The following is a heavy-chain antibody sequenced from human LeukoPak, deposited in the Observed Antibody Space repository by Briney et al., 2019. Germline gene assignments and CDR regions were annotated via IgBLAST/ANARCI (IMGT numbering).Heavy chain of an antibody. Sequence: GGSLRLSCAASGFTFSSYAMSWVRQAPGKGLEWVSGIVGISGSPNYADSVKGRFTISRDNSKNTLYLQMNSLRAEHTAVYYCAKEYSGYDFDYWGQGTLVTVSS. CDR3: AKEYSGYDFDY. V-gene: IGHV3-23*01. CDR1: GFTFSSYA. D-gene: IGHD5-12*01. CDR2: IVGISGSP. J-gene: IGHJ4*02.